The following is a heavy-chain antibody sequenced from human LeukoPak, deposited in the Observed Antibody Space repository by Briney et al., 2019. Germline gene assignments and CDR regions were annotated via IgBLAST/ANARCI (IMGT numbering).Heavy chain of an antibody. CDR2: IYTSGST. Sequence: SETLSLTCTVSGGSISSYYWSWIRQPAGKGLEWIGRIYTSGSTNYNPSLKSRVTMSVDTSKNQFSLKLSSVTAADTAVYYCARWTSVVLGTKRGFDPWGQGTLVTVSS. D-gene: IGHD4-23*01. J-gene: IGHJ5*02. V-gene: IGHV4-4*07. CDR3: ARWTSVVLGTKRGFDP. CDR1: GGSISSYY.